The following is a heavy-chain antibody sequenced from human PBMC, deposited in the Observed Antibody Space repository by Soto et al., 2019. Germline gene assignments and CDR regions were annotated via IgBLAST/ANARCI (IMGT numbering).Heavy chain of an antibody. CDR3: ARAKAVVIAALDI. Sequence: SETLSLTCAVSGGSISSSNWWSWVRQPPGKGLEWIGEIYHSGSTNYNPSLKSRVTISVDKSKNQFSLKLSSVTAADTAVYYCARAKAVVIAALDIWGQGTMVTVSS. CDR2: IYHSGST. D-gene: IGHD2-21*01. V-gene: IGHV4-4*02. CDR1: GGSISSSNW. J-gene: IGHJ3*02.